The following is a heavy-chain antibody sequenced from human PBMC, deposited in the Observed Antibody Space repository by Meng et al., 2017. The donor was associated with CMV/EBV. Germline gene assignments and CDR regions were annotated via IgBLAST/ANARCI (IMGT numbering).Heavy chain of an antibody. CDR3: RLGHYSQD. CDR2: IKNDGSER. J-gene: IGHJ4*02. D-gene: IGHD4-17*01. Sequence: LLVSGGGFVQRRWSLGLSLATAGLPISNYWMSWVRQAPGKGLVWVGNIKNDGSERYYVDSVKGRFSISRDNADNSLYLQMNNLRAEDTAVYYCRLGHYSQDWGQGTLVTVSS. CDR1: GLPISNYW. V-gene: IGHV3-7*02.